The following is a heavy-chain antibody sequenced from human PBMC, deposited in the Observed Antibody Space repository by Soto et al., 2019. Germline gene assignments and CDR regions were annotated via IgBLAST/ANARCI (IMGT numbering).Heavy chain of an antibody. CDR2: INHSGST. Sequence: PSETLSLTCAVYGGSFSGYYWSWIRQPPGKGLEWIGEINHSGSTNYNPSLKSRVTISVDTSKNQFSLKLSSVTAADTAVYYCARGLGYCSGGSCYSLDYWGQGTLVTVSS. D-gene: IGHD2-15*01. CDR1: GGSFSGYY. V-gene: IGHV4-34*01. J-gene: IGHJ4*02. CDR3: ARGLGYCSGGSCYSLDY.